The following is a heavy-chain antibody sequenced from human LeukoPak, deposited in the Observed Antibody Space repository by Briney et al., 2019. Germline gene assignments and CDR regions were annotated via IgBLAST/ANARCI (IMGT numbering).Heavy chain of an antibody. J-gene: IGHJ3*02. CDR1: GFTFSRYS. Sequence: GGSLRLSCAASGFTFSRYSISWVRQAPGKGLEWVSSISSDSNYIYYPDSMKGRFTVSRDNAKNSLYLQMDSLRAEDTAVYYCARGHSGSYQRTDAFDIWGQGTMVTVSS. D-gene: IGHD1-26*01. V-gene: IGHV3-21*01. CDR3: ARGHSGSYQRTDAFDI. CDR2: ISSDSNYI.